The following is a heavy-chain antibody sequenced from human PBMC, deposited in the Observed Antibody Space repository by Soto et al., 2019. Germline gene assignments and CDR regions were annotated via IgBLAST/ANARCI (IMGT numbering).Heavy chain of an antibody. D-gene: IGHD4-17*01. CDR2: ISSSGSRT. Sequence: VQLVESGGGVVQPGRSLRLSCATSGFIFNNYAMSWVRQAPGNGLAWVSGISSSGSRTFSTDSVKGRSTVSRDFSKNTLSLQVDSRKAEDTAVYFCAEDSVGDYVGGFEFWG. CDR3: AEDSVGDYVGGFEF. V-gene: IGHV3-23*04. J-gene: IGHJ4*01. CDR1: GFIFNNYA.